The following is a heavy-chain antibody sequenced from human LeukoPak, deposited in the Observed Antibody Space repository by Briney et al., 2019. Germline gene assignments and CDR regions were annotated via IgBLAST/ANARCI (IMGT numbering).Heavy chain of an antibody. J-gene: IGHJ4*02. V-gene: IGHV3-7*01. Sequence: GGSLRLSCAASGFTFSSHWMSWVRQGPGKGLEWEANIKYDGSGKYYMDSVKGRFTVSRDNAKNSLYLQLSSLRAEDTAVYYCVRDFTWTTGDEIWGQGTLVTVSS. CDR3: VRDFTWTTGDEI. CDR2: IKYDGSGK. D-gene: IGHD7-27*01. CDR1: GFTFSSHW.